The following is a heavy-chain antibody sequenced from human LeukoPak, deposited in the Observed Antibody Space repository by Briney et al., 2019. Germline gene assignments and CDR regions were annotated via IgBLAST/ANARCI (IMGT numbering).Heavy chain of an antibody. J-gene: IGHJ4*02. CDR1: GFTFSSYG. CDR2: ISGSGGST. D-gene: IGHD3-22*01. CDR3: AKDLKGSSGYYHIFDY. V-gene: IGHV3-23*01. Sequence: GGSLRLSCAASGFTFSSYGMSWVRQAPGKGLEWVSAISGSGGSTYYADPVKGRFTISRDNSKNTLYLQMNSLRAEDTAVYYCAKDLKGSSGYYHIFDYWGQGTLVTVSS.